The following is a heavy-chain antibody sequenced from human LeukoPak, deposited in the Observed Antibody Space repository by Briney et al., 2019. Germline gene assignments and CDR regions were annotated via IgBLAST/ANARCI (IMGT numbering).Heavy chain of an antibody. CDR3: ARVLRYCSGGNCYSGGLGYMDV. J-gene: IGHJ6*03. CDR1: GFTFSSYW. D-gene: IGHD2-15*01. V-gene: IGHV3-7*03. CDR2: IRQDGSEK. Sequence: GGSLRLSCAASGFTFSSYWMSWVRQAPGKGLEWVANIRQDGSEKYYVDSVKGRFTISRDNAKNSLYLQMNSLRAEDTAVYYCARVLRYCSGGNCYSGGLGYMDVWGKGTTVTISS.